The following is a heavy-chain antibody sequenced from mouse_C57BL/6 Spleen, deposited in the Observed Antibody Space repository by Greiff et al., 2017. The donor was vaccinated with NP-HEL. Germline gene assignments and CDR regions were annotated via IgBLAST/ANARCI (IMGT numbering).Heavy chain of an antibody. CDR3: ARDSSSYGYWYFDV. Sequence: EVQLVESGGGLVKPGGSLKLSCAASGFTFSSYAMSWVRQTPEKRLEWVATISDGGSYTYYPDNVKGRFTTSRDNAKNNLYLQMSHLKSEDTAMYYCARDSSSYGYWYFDVWGTGTSVTVSS. V-gene: IGHV5-4*01. J-gene: IGHJ1*03. CDR2: ISDGGSYT. CDR1: GFTFSSYA. D-gene: IGHD1-1*01.